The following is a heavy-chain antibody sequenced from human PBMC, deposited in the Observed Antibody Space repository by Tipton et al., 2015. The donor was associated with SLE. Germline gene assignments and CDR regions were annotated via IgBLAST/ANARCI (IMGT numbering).Heavy chain of an antibody. CDR1: GGSISSHY. D-gene: IGHD1-1*01. CDR3: ARETTLVRGSFDY. V-gene: IGHV4-59*11. J-gene: IGHJ4*02. CDR2: IYYSGST. Sequence: TLSLTCTVSGGSISSHYWSWIRQPPGKGPEWIGYIYYSGSTNYNPSLKSRVTISVDTSKNQFSLKLSSVTAADTAVYYCARETTLVRGSFDYWGQGTLVTVSS.